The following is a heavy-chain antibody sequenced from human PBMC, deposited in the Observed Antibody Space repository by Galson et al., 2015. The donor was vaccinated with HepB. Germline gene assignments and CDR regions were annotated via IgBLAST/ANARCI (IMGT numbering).Heavy chain of an antibody. D-gene: IGHD2-2*01. V-gene: IGHV3-11*05. Sequence: SLRLSCAASGFTFSDYYMSWIRQAPGKGLEWVSYISSSSSYTNYADSVKGRFTISRDNAKNSLYLQMNSLRAEDTAVYYCARANTYLCSSTSCRGDYYYYGMDVWGQGTTVTVSS. CDR2: ISSSSSYT. CDR1: GFTFSDYY. CDR3: ARANTYLCSSTSCRGDYYYYGMDV. J-gene: IGHJ6*02.